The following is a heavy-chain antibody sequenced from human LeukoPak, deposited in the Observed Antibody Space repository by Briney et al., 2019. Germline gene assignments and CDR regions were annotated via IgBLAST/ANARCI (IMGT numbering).Heavy chain of an antibody. CDR3: ARVSQSLDTGTTAWDWFDP. CDR2: IDHSGST. V-gene: IGHV4-34*01. CDR1: GGSFSGYY. Sequence: SETLSLTCAVYGGSFSGYYWSWIRQPPGKGLEWIGEIDHSGSTNYNPSLKSRVTISVDTSKNQFSLKLSSVTAADTAVYHCARVSQSLDTGTTAWDWFDPWGQGTLVTVSS. D-gene: IGHD1-7*01. J-gene: IGHJ5*02.